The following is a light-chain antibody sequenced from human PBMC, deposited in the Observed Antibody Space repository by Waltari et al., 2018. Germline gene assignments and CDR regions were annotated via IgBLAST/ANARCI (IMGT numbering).Light chain of an antibody. CDR3: QQYDNWLGT. Sequence: EIVMTQSPATLSVFPGERATLSCRASQSIRSNLAWYQHKPGQAPRLLIYGASTRATGIPARFSGSGSGTEFTLTISGLQSEDFAVYFCQQYDNWLGTFGQGTKVEIK. J-gene: IGKJ1*01. CDR1: QSIRSN. V-gene: IGKV3-15*01. CDR2: GAS.